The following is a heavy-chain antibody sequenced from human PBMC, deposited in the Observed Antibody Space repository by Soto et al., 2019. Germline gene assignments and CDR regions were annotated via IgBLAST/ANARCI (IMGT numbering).Heavy chain of an antibody. CDR2: ISWKSGSI. V-gene: IGHV3-9*01. J-gene: IGHJ6*02. D-gene: IGHD6-13*01. Sequence: PGGSLRLSCAASGFTFDDYAMHWVRHAPGKGLEWVSGISWKSGSIGYADSVKGRFTISRDNAKNSLYLQMNSLRAEDTALYYCAKVTAANVDYHYGLDIWGQGTTVTVSS. CDR1: GFTFDDYA. CDR3: AKVTAANVDYHYGLDI.